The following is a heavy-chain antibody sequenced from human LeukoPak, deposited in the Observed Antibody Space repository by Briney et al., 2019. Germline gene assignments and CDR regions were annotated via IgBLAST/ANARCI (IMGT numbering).Heavy chain of an antibody. V-gene: IGHV3-73*01. D-gene: IGHD5-18*01. J-gene: IGHJ3*02. CDR2: IRSKANSYAT. CDR3: TSRLIYSYGHGGAFDI. CDR1: GFTFSGPA. Sequence: GGSLRLSCAASGFTFSGPAMHWVRQASGKGLEWVGRIRSKANSYATAYAASVKGRFTISRDDSKNTAYLQMNSLKTEDTAVYYCTSRLIYSYGHGGAFDIWGQGTMVTVSS.